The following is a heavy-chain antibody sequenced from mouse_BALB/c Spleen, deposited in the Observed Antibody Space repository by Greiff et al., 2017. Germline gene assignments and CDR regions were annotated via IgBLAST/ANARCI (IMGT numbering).Heavy chain of an antibody. CDR1: GFNIKDTY. D-gene: IGHD1-2*01. Sequence: EVQLQQSGAELVKPGASVKLSCTASGFNIKDTYMHWVKQRPEQGLEWIGRIDPANGNTKYDPKFQGKATITADTSSNTAYLQLSSLTSEDTAVYYCARPAAGVWFAYWGQGTLVTVSA. V-gene: IGHV14-3*02. CDR3: ARPAAGVWFAY. CDR2: IDPANGNT. J-gene: IGHJ3*01.